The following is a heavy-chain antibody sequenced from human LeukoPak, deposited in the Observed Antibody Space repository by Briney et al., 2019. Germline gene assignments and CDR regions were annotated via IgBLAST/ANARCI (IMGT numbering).Heavy chain of an antibody. CDR2: ISSSGSTI. CDR1: GFTFSSYE. J-gene: IGHJ6*03. Sequence: PGGSLRLSCAASGFTFSSYEMNWVRQAPGKGLEWVSYISSSGSTIYYADSVKGRFTISRDNAKNSLYLQMNSLRAEDTAVYYCARDKYVVVVTGSYYYYMDVWGKGTTVTISS. CDR3: ARDKYVVVVTGSYYYYMDV. D-gene: IGHD3-22*01. V-gene: IGHV3-48*03.